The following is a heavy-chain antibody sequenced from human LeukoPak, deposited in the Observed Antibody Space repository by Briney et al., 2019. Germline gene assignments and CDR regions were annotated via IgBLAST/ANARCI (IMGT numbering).Heavy chain of an antibody. J-gene: IGHJ4*02. Sequence: GSLRLSCAASGFTFSSYWMSWVRQAPGKGLEWVANIKQDGSEKYYVDSVKGRFTISRDNAKNSLYLQMNSLRAEDTAVYYCARDRRRLWFGELLIGDYWGQGTLVTVSS. CDR2: IKQDGSEK. V-gene: IGHV3-7*01. CDR1: GFTFSSYW. CDR3: ARDRRRLWFGELLIGDY. D-gene: IGHD3-10*01.